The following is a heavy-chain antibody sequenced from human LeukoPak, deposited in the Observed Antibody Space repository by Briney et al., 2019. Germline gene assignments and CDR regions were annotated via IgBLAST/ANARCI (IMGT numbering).Heavy chain of an antibody. CDR1: GFTFSSYA. D-gene: IGHD3-22*01. J-gene: IGHJ4*02. V-gene: IGHV3-48*03. Sequence: GGSLRLSCAASGFTFSSYATHWVRQAPGKGLEWVSYISSSGSTTHYADSVKGRFTISRDNAKKSLYLQMNSLRAEDTAVYYCARDNYDSSGYYFDWGQGTLVTVSS. CDR3: ARDNYDSSGYYFD. CDR2: ISSSGSTT.